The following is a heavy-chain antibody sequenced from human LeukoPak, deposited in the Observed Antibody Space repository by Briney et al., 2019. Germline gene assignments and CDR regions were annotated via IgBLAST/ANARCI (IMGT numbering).Heavy chain of an antibody. D-gene: IGHD3-22*01. CDR2: IYYSGST. Sequence: SETLSLTCTVSGGSISSYYWSWIRQPPGKGLEWIGYIYYSGSTNYNPSLKSRVTISLDTSKNQFSPKLSSVTAADTAVYYCARVGDSSGYPGPYWYFDLWGRGTLVTVSS. CDR1: GGSISSYY. V-gene: IGHV4-59*01. J-gene: IGHJ2*01. CDR3: ARVGDSSGYPGPYWYFDL.